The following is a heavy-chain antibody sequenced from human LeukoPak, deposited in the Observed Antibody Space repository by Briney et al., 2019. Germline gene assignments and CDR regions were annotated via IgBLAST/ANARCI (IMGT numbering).Heavy chain of an antibody. D-gene: IGHD4-23*01. V-gene: IGHV3-7*01. CDR1: GFTFSSYW. CDR2: IKQDGSEK. Sequence: GGSLRLPCAASGFTFSSYWMSWVRQAPGKGLEWVANIKQDGSEKYYVDSVKGRFTISRDNAKNSLYLQMNSLRAEDTAVYYCAKGGLTAHMVTECDYWGQGTLVTVSS. J-gene: IGHJ4*02. CDR3: AKGGLTAHMVTECDY.